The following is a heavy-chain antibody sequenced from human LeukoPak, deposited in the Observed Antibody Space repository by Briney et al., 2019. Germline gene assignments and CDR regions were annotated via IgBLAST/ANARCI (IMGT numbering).Heavy chain of an antibody. CDR2: ISAYNGNT. CDR1: GYTFTSYG. J-gene: IGHJ4*02. V-gene: IGHV1-18*01. Sequence: ASVKVSCKASGYTFTSYGISWVRQAPGQGLEWMGWISAYNGNTNYAQKLQGRVTMTTDTSTSTAYMELRSLRSDDTAVYYCARVGYYYDSSGYYYVLDYWGQGTLVTVSS. CDR3: ARVGYYYDSSGYYYVLDY. D-gene: IGHD3-22*01.